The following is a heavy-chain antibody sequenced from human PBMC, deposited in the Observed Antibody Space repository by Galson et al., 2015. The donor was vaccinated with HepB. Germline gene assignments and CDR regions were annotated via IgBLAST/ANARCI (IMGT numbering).Heavy chain of an antibody. V-gene: IGHV4-59*12. CDR3: ARGGSRGGDGYNTFDY. Sequence: SETLSLTCTVSGYYITSYYWSWIRQPPGKGLEFTGNIYYTGSTDYNPSFNSRVTISLDTSKSQFSLKLTSVTAADTAVYYCARGGSRGGDGYNTFDYWGQGALVTVSS. D-gene: IGHD5-24*01. CDR2: IYYTGST. CDR1: GYYITSYY. J-gene: IGHJ4*02.